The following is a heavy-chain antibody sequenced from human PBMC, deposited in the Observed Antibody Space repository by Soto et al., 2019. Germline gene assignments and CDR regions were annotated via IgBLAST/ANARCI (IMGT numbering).Heavy chain of an antibody. CDR2: IWYDGSNK. CDR3: ARDSHVGSGWQLTANY. J-gene: IGHJ4*02. V-gene: IGHV3-33*01. D-gene: IGHD6-19*01. CDR1: GFTFSSYG. Sequence: LRLSCAASGFTFSSYGMHWVRQAPGKGLEWVAVIWYDGSNKYYAESVKGRFTISRDNSKNTLYLQMNSLRAEDTAVYYCARDSHVGSGWQLTANYWGQGTLVTVSS.